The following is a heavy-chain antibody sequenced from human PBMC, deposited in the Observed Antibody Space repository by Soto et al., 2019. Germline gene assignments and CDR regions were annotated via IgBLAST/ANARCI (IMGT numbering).Heavy chain of an antibody. CDR2: IWYDGSNK. V-gene: IGHV3-33*01. CDR1: GFTFSSYG. D-gene: IGHD1-26*01. J-gene: IGHJ4*02. Sequence: QVQLVESGGGVVQPGRSLRLSCAASGFTFSSYGMHWVRQAPGKGLEWVAVIWYDGSNKYYADSVKGRFTISRDNSKNTLYLQMNSLRAEDTAVYYCARVPLGEAYFDYWGQGTLVPVSS. CDR3: ARVPLGEAYFDY.